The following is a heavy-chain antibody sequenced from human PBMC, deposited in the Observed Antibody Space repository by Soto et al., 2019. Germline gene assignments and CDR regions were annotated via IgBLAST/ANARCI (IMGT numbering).Heavy chain of an antibody. V-gene: IGHV4-39*01. CDR1: GGSISSSSYY. CDR3: ANQVSYYYYGMDV. D-gene: IGHD2-2*01. CDR2: IYYSGST. Sequence: SETLSLTCTVSGGSISSSSYYWGWIRQPPGKGLEWIGSIYYSGSTYYNPSLKSRVTISVDTSKNQFSLKLSSVTAADTAVYYCANQVSYYYYGMDVWGQGTTVTVSS. J-gene: IGHJ6*02.